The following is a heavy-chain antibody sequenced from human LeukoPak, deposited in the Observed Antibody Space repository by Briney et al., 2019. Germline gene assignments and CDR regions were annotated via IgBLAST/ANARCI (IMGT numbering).Heavy chain of an antibody. D-gene: IGHD3-10*01. CDR2: IYYSGST. Sequence: SETLSLTCTVSGGSISSSSYYWGWIRQPPGKGLEWIGSIYYSGSTYYNPSLKSRVTISVDTSKNQFSLKLSSVTAADTAVYYCARGVTMVRGVPMFDPWGQGTLVTVSS. J-gene: IGHJ5*02. CDR3: ARGVTMVRGVPMFDP. CDR1: GGSISSSSYY. V-gene: IGHV4-39*07.